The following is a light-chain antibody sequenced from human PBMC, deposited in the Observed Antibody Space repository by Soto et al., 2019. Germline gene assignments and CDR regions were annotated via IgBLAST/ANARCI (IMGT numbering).Light chain of an antibody. CDR2: GNS. CDR1: SSNIGAGYD. CDR3: QSYDSSLSGPL. V-gene: IGLV1-40*01. J-gene: IGLJ2*01. Sequence: QLVLTQPPSVSGAPGQRVTISCTGSSSNIGAGYDVHWYQQLPGTAPKLLIYGNSNRPSGVPDRFSGSKSGTSASLAINGLQAEDEADYYCQSYDSSLSGPLFGGGTKLTVL.